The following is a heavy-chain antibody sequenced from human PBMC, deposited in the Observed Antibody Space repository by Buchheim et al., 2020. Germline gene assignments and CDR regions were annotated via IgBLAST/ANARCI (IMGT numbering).Heavy chain of an antibody. CDR2: ISYDGRNT. D-gene: IGHD5-24*01. CDR3: ARLGGYNSGY. CDR1: GFTFSRNT. J-gene: IGHJ4*02. Sequence: QVQLVESGGGVVQPGKSLRLSCAASGFTFSRNTMHWVRQAPGKGLEWVAVISYDGRNTYFGDSVKGRFSISRDNSKNTLFLQMNSLRAEDTAVYYCARLGGYNSGYWGQGTL. V-gene: IGHV3-30*03.